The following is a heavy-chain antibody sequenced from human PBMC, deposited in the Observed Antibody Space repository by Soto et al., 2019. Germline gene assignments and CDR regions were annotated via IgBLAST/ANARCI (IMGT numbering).Heavy chain of an antibody. D-gene: IGHD5-12*01. CDR3: ALATTNDAFDI. CDR2: NIPSFGTA. V-gene: IGHV1-69*01. J-gene: IGHJ3*02. CDR1: GGTFSSYA. Sequence: QVQLVQSGAEVKKPGSSVKVSCKASGGTFSSYAISWVRQAPGQGLEWMGGNIPSFGTANYARKFQGRVPLTADESTSTAYMELSSLISEDTAVYYCALATTNDAFDIWGQGTMVTVSS.